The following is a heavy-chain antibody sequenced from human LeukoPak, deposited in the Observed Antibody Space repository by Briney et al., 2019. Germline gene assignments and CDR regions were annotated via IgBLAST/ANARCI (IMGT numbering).Heavy chain of an antibody. V-gene: IGHV3-74*01. D-gene: IGHD1-7*01. Sequence: GGSLRLSCAASGFTFSNYWMHWVRRAPGKGLVWVSCINNDGSSTDYADSVKGRFTISRDNAKNTLYLQTNSLRAEDTAVYYCARPDLMRELRFDPWGQGTLVTVSS. J-gene: IGHJ5*02. CDR3: ARPDLMRELRFDP. CDR1: GFTFSNYW. CDR2: INNDGSST.